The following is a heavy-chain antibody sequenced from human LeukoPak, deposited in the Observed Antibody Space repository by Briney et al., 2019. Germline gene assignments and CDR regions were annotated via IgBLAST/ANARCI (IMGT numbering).Heavy chain of an antibody. Sequence: GGSLRLSCAASGFTFSSYAMSWVRQAPGKGLEWVSAISGSGGSTYYADSVKGRFTISRDNSKNTLYLDMSRLRAEDTAVYFCAKESDGFDIWGQGTTVTVSS. V-gene: IGHV3-23*01. CDR1: GFTFSSYA. CDR2: ISGSGGST. CDR3: AKESDGFDI. J-gene: IGHJ3*02.